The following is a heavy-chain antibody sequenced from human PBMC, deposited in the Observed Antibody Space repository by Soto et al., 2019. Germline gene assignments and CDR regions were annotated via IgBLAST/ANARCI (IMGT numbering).Heavy chain of an antibody. Sequence: GGSLRLSCAASGFTFSSYALSWVRQAPGKGLEWVSRMTSDGRATQYADSVKGRFTVSRDNAKNTLYLQMNSLRAEDTAVYYCARAEVDYWGPGTLVTVSS. CDR2: MTSDGRAT. J-gene: IGHJ4*02. CDR1: GFTFSSYA. CDR3: ARAEVDY. V-gene: IGHV3-74*03.